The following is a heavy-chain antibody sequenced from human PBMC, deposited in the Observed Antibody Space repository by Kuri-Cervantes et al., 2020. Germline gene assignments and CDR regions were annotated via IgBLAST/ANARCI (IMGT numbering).Heavy chain of an antibody. CDR3: VRDLGYSGYDLEY. CDR2: IWYDGSNK. Sequence: LSLTCAASGFTFSSYGLHWVRQAPGKGLEWVAVIWYDGSNKYYADSVKGRFTISRDDAKNSLYLQMNSLRDEDTAVYYCVRDLGYSGYDLEYWGQGTLVTVSS. D-gene: IGHD5-12*01. J-gene: IGHJ4*02. V-gene: IGHV3-33*01. CDR1: GFTFSSYG.